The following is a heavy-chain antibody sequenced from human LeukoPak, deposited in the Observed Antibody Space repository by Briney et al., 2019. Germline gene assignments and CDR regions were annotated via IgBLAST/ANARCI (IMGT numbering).Heavy chain of an antibody. CDR1: GXSFSGYY. Sequence: SETLSLTCAVYGXSFSGYYWSWIRQPPGKGLEWIGEINHSGSTNYNPSLKSRVTISVDTSKTQFSLKLSSVTAADTAVYYCVRAFGGNSDYWGQGTLVTVSS. CDR3: VRAFGGNSDY. J-gene: IGHJ4*02. V-gene: IGHV4-34*01. CDR2: INHSGST. D-gene: IGHD2-15*01.